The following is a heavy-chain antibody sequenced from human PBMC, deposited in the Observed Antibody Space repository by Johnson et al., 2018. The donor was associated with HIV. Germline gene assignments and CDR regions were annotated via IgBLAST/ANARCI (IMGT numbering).Heavy chain of an antibody. CDR1: GFTVSSYG. Sequence: QVQLVETGGGLIQSGGSLRLSCAASGFTVSSYGMHWVRQAPGKGLEWVAVISYDGGKNYYADSVRGRFTISRDNSKNTLYLQMNSLRDEDTAVYYCARGEDYGGNFGALDIWGQGTMVTVSS. D-gene: IGHD4-23*01. CDR2: ISYDGGKN. CDR3: ARGEDYGGNFGALDI. V-gene: IGHV3-30*03. J-gene: IGHJ3*02.